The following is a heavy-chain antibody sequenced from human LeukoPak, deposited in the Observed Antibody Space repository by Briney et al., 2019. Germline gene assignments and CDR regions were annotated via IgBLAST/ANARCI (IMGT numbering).Heavy chain of an antibody. Sequence: GGSLKLSGAASGFTFSSYGMHGVRQAPGKGLEWVAVIWYDGSNKYYADSVKGRFTISRDNSKNTLYLQMNSLRAEGTAVYYCARTSRPGIYYYYYMDVWGKGTTVTVSS. V-gene: IGHV3-33*01. CDR2: IWYDGSNK. CDR1: GFTFSSYG. D-gene: IGHD6-6*01. CDR3: ARTSRPGIYYYYYMDV. J-gene: IGHJ6*03.